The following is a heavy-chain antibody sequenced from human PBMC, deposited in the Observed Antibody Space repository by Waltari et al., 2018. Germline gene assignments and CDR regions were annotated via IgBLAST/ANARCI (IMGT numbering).Heavy chain of an antibody. V-gene: IGHV2-5*02. D-gene: IGHD3-10*01. CDR2: IYWDDDT. Sequence: QITLKESGPTVVKPTETLTLTCNFPGFSPSRSGLTVSWIRQPPGKALEWLAVIYWDDDTRYSPFLRTRLTITKDTSKNSVVLTLANMDPGDTAAYFCARSRGMTYLDFWGQGILVTVSS. J-gene: IGHJ4*02. CDR3: ARSRGMTYLDF. CDR1: GFSPSRSGLT.